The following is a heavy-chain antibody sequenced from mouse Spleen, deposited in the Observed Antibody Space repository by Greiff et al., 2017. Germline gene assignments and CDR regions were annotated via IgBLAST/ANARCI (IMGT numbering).Heavy chain of an antibody. CDR3: ARAYYGSSWAWFAY. CDR1: TSYW. Sequence: VQLQQPGAELVKPGASVKLSFTSYWMHWVKQRLGQGLEWSGEINPSNGRTNYNEKFKSKATLTVDKSSSTAYMQLSSLTSEDSAVYYCARAYYGSSWAWFAYWGQGTLVTVSA. J-gene: IGHJ3*01. D-gene: IGHD1-1*01. CDR2: INPSNGRT. V-gene: IGHV1S81*02.